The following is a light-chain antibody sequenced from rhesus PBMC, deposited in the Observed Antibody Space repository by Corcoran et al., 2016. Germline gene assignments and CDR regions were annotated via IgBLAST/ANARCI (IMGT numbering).Light chain of an antibody. J-gene: IGKJ1*01. CDR3: QQGNSNPPT. Sequence: EILLTQSPTSMAVSQGERVTISRTASSTVSTTYLHWYQQMPGVPPRFFVYRTSSLASGFPARFSGIGSGTSYTHAISSMEAEDAANYYCQQGNSNPPTFGQGTKVEIK. V-gene: IGKV3-42*01. CDR1: STVSTT. CDR2: RTS.